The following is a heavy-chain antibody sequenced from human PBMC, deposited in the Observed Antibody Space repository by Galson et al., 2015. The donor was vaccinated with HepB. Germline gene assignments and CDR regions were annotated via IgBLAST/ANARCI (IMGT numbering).Heavy chain of an antibody. CDR2: IYPGDSDT. CDR1: GYSFTSYW. Sequence: QSGAEVKKPGESLKISCKGSGYSFTSYWIGWVRQMPGKGLEWMGIIYPGDSDTRYSPSFQGQVTISADKSISTAYLQWSSLKASDTAMYYCARHSLYDSSGYYAFDIWGQGTMVTVSS. CDR3: ARHSLYDSSGYYAFDI. D-gene: IGHD3-22*01. V-gene: IGHV5-51*01. J-gene: IGHJ3*02.